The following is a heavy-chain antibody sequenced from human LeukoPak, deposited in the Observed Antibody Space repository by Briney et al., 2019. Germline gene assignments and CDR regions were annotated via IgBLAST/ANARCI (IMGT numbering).Heavy chain of an antibody. CDR1: GGTFSSYA. CDR3: ARAQSARYYDSSGYPRWYYGMDV. CDR2: IIPIFGTA. Sequence: SVKVACKASGGTFSSYAISWVRQAPGQGLEWMGGIIPIFGTANYAQKFQGRVTITADESTSTAYMELSSLRSEDTAVYYCARAQSARYYDSSGYPRWYYGMDVWGQGTTVTVSS. J-gene: IGHJ6*02. D-gene: IGHD3-22*01. V-gene: IGHV1-69*01.